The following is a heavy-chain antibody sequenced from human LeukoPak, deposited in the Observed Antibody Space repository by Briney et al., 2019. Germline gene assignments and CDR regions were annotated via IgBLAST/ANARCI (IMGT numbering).Heavy chain of an antibody. D-gene: IGHD3-16*02. J-gene: IGHJ4*02. CDR2: ISYDGSNK. CDR1: GFTFSSYA. V-gene: IGHV3-30-3*01. Sequence: PGGSLRLSCAASGFTFSSYAMHWVRQAPGKGLEWVAVISYDGSNKYYADSVKGRFTISRDNSKNTLYLQMNSLRAGDTAVYYCARVGMITFGGVIVLPDYWGQGTLVTVSS. CDR3: ARVGMITFGGVIVLPDY.